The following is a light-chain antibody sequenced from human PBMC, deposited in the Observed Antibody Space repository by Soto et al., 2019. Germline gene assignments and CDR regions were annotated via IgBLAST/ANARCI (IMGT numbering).Light chain of an antibody. CDR2: GAS. J-gene: IGKJ1*01. V-gene: IGKV3-20*01. Sequence: EIVLTQSPGTLSLSPGAGATLCCRASLSISSTFLAWYQHKPGQAPRVLIYGASRRAAGIPDRFSGSGSGTDFTLTISRLEPEDFAVYYCQQYESSWTFGQGTKVEMK. CDR3: QQYESSWT. CDR1: LSISSTF.